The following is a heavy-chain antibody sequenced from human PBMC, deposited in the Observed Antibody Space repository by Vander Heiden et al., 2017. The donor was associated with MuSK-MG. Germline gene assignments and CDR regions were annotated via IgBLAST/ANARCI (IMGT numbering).Heavy chain of an antibody. D-gene: IGHD5-12*01. CDR2: INHSGST. CDR3: ARAQGGYSGYDSY. Sequence: QVQLQQWGAGLLTPSETLSLTCAVYGGSFSGYYWSWIRQPPGKGLEWIGEINHSGSTNYNPALKSRVTISVDTSKNQFSLKLSSVTAADTAVYYSARAQGGYSGYDSYWGQGTLVTVSS. CDR1: GGSFSGYY. V-gene: IGHV4-34*01. J-gene: IGHJ4*02.